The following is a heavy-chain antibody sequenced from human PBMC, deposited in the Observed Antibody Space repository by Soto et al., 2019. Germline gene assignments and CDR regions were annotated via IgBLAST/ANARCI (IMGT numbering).Heavy chain of an antibody. J-gene: IGHJ4*02. Sequence: SQRLSSAASGFTFSDYYIHWISRAPGKGLEWISYISGNGEIIQYAASARGRFTISRDNAENSVYLEMDSLRAEDTALYYCARDVDADFRTDFDYWGRGTLVTVSS. CDR1: GFTFSDYY. CDR3: ARDVDADFRTDFDY. CDR2: ISGNGEII. D-gene: IGHD4-17*01. V-gene: IGHV3-11*01.